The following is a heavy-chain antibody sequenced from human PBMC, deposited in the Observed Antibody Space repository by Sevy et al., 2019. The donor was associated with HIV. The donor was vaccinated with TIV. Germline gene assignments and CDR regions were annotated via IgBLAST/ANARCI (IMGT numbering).Heavy chain of an antibody. J-gene: IGHJ4*02. Sequence: GGSLRLSCVASGFTFSSYWMSWVRQAPGKGLEWVANIKQDGSEKYYVDSVKGRFTISRDNAKNSLYLQMNSLRAEDTAVYYCARDVPGIASIAAAGFDYWGQGTLVTVSS. CDR1: GFTFSSYW. V-gene: IGHV3-7*01. D-gene: IGHD6-13*01. CDR3: ARDVPGIASIAAAGFDY. CDR2: IKQDGSEK.